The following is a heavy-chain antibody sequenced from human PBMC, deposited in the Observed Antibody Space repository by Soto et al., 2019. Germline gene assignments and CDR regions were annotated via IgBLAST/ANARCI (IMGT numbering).Heavy chain of an antibody. J-gene: IGHJ5*02. CDR2: IYYSGNT. CDR3: ARGYDYVWGSYRYPSGFWFDP. D-gene: IGHD3-16*02. Sequence: SETLSLTCTVSGGSISSLYWTWIRQPPGKGLEWIGYIYYSGNTNYNPSLKSRVTISVDTSKNQFSLKLSSVTAADTAVYYCARGYDYVWGSYRYPSGFWFDPWGQGTLVTVSS. CDR1: GGSISSLY. V-gene: IGHV4-59*11.